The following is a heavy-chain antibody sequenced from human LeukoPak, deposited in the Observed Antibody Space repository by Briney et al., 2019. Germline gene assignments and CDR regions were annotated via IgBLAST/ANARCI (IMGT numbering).Heavy chain of an antibody. CDR3: ASNLLSGYDRHPVDY. J-gene: IGHJ4*02. CDR2: ISTYNGNT. V-gene: IGHV1-18*01. CDR1: GYTFTSYV. D-gene: IGHD5-12*01. Sequence: ASVKVSCKASGYTFTSYVISWVRQAPGQGLEWMGWISTYNGNTNCAQKLQGRVTMTTDTSTNTAYMELRSLRPDDTAVYYCASNLLSGYDRHPVDYWGQGTLVTVSS.